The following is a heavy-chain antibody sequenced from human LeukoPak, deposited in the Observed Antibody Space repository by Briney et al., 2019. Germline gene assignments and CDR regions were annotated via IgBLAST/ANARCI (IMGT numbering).Heavy chain of an antibody. CDR1: GDSISSSGYY. Sequence: SETLSLTCSVSGDSISSSGYYWDWIRQPPGKGLEWIGSIHHSGNTNYNPSLKSRVTISADMSKNQFSQKVNSVTAADAAVYFWVKDCGGSRHPLGQGTLVTGSS. D-gene: IGHD2-21*01. CDR3: VKDCGGSRHP. CDR2: IHHSGNT. J-gene: IGHJ5*02. V-gene: IGHV4-39*07.